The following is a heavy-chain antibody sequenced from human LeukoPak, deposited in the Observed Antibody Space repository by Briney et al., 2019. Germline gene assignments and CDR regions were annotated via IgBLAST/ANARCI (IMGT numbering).Heavy chain of an antibody. J-gene: IGHJ4*02. V-gene: IGHV3-23*01. D-gene: IGHD2-2*01. Sequence: PGGSLRLSCAASGFTFSSYAMSWVRQAPGKGLEWVSAISGSGGSTYYADSVKGRFTISRDNSKNTLYLQMNSLRAEDTAVYYCAKDREDCSSTSCYGGTVFDYWGQGTLVTVSS. CDR2: ISGSGGST. CDR3: AKDREDCSSTSCYGGTVFDY. CDR1: GFTFSSYA.